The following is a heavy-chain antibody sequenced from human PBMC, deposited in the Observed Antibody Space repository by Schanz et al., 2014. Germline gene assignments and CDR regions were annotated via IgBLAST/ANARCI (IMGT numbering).Heavy chain of an antibody. CDR1: GFTFSSYA. CDR2: ISHSGGSK. J-gene: IGHJ6*02. CDR3: AKGMGYCSGGTCYDCYYYGFDV. D-gene: IGHD2-15*01. Sequence: VQLVESGGGLVKPGGSLRLSCAASGFTFSSYAMTWVRQAPGRGLEWVSSISHSGGSKYYADSVKGRFTISRDNSENTLYIQMNSLSADDTAVFYCAKGMGYCSGGTCYDCYYYGFDVWGQGTTVTVSS. V-gene: IGHV3-23*04.